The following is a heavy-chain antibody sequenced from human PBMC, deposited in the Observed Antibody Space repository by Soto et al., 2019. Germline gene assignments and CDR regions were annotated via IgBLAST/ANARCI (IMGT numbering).Heavy chain of an antibody. CDR3: AKPGYSGYDWFDY. D-gene: IGHD5-12*01. CDR1: GFTFSSYA. CDR2: ISGSGGST. Sequence: EVQLLESGGGLVQPGGSLRLSCAASGFTFSSYAMSWVRQAPGKGLEWVSAISGSGGSTYYADSVKGRFTISRDNSKNTLYLQMNILRAEDTAVYYCAKPGYSGYDWFDYWGQGTLVTVSS. J-gene: IGHJ4*02. V-gene: IGHV3-23*01.